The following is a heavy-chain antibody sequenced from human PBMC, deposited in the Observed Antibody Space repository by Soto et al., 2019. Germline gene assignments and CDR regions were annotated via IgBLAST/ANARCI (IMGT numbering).Heavy chain of an antibody. D-gene: IGHD2-2*01. CDR1: GYTFTSYA. CDR3: ARAQMPIVVVPAAIMY. V-gene: IGHV1-3*01. CDR2: INAGNGNT. Sequence: ASVKVSCKASGYTFTSYAMHWVRQAPGQRLEWMGWINAGNGNTKYSQKFQGRVTITRDTSASTAYMELSSLRSEDTAVYYCARAQMPIVVVPAAIMYWGQGTLVTVSS. J-gene: IGHJ4*02.